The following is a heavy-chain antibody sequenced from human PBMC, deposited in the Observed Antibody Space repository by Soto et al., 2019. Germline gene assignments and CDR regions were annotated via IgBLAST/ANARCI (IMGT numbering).Heavy chain of an antibody. J-gene: IGHJ5*02. CDR3: ATRITVFGLPIPPFDP. D-gene: IGHD3-3*01. V-gene: IGHV4-34*01. CDR1: GGSVNGYY. CDR2: INHTGGT. Sequence: PSETLSLTCAVYGGSVNGYYWNWIRQPPGKGLEWIGGINHTGGTHYNPSRKSRVTMSVDTSKNQFSLRLSSVTAADTAIYFCATRITVFGLPIPPFDPWGQGTQVTVSS.